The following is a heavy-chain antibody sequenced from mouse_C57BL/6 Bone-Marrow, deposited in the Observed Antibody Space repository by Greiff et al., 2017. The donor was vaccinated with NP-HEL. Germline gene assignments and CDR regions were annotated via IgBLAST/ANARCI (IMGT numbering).Heavy chain of an antibody. J-gene: IGHJ1*03. Sequence: VQLKESGPGLVKPSQSLSLTCSVTGYSITSGYYWNWIRQFPGNKLEWMGYISYDGSNNYNPSLKNRISITRDTSKNQFFLKLNSVTTEDTATYYCARGIIYYYGSSCHGDVWGTGTTVTVSS. CDR3: ARGIIYYYGSSCHGDV. CDR1: GYSITSGYY. CDR2: ISYDGSN. V-gene: IGHV3-6*01. D-gene: IGHD1-1*01.